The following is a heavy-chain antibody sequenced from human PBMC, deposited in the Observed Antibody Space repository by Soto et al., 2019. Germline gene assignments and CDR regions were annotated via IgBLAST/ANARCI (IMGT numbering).Heavy chain of an antibody. V-gene: IGHV4-59*12. CDR2: IYYSGST. J-gene: IGHJ5*02. Sequence: PSETLSLTCPVSGGSISSYYWSWIRQPPGKGLEWIGYIYYSGSTNYNPSLKSRVTISVDTSKNQFSLKLSSVTAADTAVYYCARSVDPWGQGTLVTVSS. CDR3: ARSVDP. CDR1: GGSISSYY.